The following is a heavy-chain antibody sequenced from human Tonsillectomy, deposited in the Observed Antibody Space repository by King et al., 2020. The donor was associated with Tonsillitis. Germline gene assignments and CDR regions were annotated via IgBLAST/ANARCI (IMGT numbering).Heavy chain of an antibody. CDR1: GHTLIELS. Sequence: VQLVQSGAEVKKPGASVKVSCKVPGHTLIELSVHWVRQAPGKGLEWMGGFDPEDGETIYAQKFQGRVTMTEDTSTDTAYMELSSLRSEDTAVYYCATEYLGYCSGGNCYSRHYSMDVWGQGTTVTVSS. J-gene: IGHJ6*02. D-gene: IGHD2-15*01. V-gene: IGHV1-24*01. CDR3: ATEYLGYCSGGNCYSRHYSMDV. CDR2: FDPEDGET.